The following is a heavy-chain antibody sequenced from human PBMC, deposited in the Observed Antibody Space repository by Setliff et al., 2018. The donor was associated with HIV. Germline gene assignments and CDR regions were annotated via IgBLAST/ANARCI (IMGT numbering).Heavy chain of an antibody. Sequence: ASVKVSCKASGYTFTSYGISWVRQAPGQGLEWMGWISAYNGSTNYAQKLQGRVTMTTDTSTSTAYMELRSLRSDDTAVYYCARDPPLAAAGGPDAFDIWGQGTMVTVSS. CDR1: GYTFTSYG. V-gene: IGHV1-18*01. J-gene: IGHJ3*02. CDR2: ISAYNGST. CDR3: ARDPPLAAAGGPDAFDI. D-gene: IGHD6-13*01.